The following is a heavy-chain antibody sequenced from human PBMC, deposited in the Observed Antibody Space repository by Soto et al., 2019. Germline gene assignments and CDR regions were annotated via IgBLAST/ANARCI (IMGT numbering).Heavy chain of an antibody. Sequence: ETLSLTCAVYGGSFSGYYWSWIRQPPGKGLEWIGEINHSGSTNYNPSLKSRVTISVDTSKNQFSLKLSSVTAADTAVYYCARGNRAIAVAGRRAFDIWGQGTMVTVSS. CDR3: ARGNRAIAVAGRRAFDI. J-gene: IGHJ3*02. CDR2: INHSGST. D-gene: IGHD6-19*01. V-gene: IGHV4-34*01. CDR1: GGSFSGYY.